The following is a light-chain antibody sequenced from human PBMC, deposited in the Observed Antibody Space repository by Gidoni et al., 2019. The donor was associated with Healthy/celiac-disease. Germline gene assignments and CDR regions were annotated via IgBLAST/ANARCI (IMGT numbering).Light chain of an antibody. CDR2: GAS. CDR3: QQYGSSPLT. CDR1: QSVSSSS. V-gene: IGKV3-20*01. Sequence: EIVLTQSPGTLSLSPGERATLSCRASQSVSSSSLAWYQQKPGHAPRLLIYGASSRATGIPDRFSGSGSGTDFTLTISRLEPEDFAVYYCQQYGSSPLTFGGGTKVEIK. J-gene: IGKJ4*01.